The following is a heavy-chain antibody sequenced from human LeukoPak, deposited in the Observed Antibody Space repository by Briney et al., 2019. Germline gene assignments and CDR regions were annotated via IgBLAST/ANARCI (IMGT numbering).Heavy chain of an antibody. CDR2: ISSSSSYI. CDR3: ATDPDEYSGSSYFDY. J-gene: IGHJ4*02. D-gene: IGHD6-6*01. CDR1: GFTFSSYS. V-gene: IGHV3-21*01. Sequence: GGSLRLSCAASGFTFSSYSMNWVRHAPGKGLEWVSSISSSSSYIYYADSVKGRFTISRDNAKNSLYLQMNSLRAEDTAVYYCATDPDEYSGSSYFDYWGQGTQVTVSS.